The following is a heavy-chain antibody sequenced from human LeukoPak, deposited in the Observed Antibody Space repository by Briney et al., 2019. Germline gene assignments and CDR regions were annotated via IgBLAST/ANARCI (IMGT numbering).Heavy chain of an antibody. CDR2: ISGSGGST. CDR1: GFTFSSYG. Sequence: GGSLRLSCAASGFTFSSYGMSWVRQAPGKGLEWVSAISGSGGSTFYADSVKGRFTFSRDNSKNTLYLQMDSLRAEDTAVYYCAKGIAVVGTVFDYWGQGTLVTVSS. CDR3: AKGIAVVGTVFDY. J-gene: IGHJ4*02. D-gene: IGHD6-19*01. V-gene: IGHV3-23*01.